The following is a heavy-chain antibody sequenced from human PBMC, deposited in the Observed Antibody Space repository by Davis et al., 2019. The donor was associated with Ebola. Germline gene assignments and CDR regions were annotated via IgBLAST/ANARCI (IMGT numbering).Heavy chain of an antibody. CDR1: GYTFTSYY. D-gene: IGHD6-6*01. Sequence: AASVKVSCKASGYTFTSYYMHWVRQAPGQGLEWMGIINPSGGSTSYAQKFQGRVTMTRDTSTSTAYMELRSLISDDTAVYYCARGRYPTSSLDYWGQGTLVTVSS. J-gene: IGHJ4*02. CDR2: INPSGGST. V-gene: IGHV1-46*01. CDR3: ARGRYPTSSLDY.